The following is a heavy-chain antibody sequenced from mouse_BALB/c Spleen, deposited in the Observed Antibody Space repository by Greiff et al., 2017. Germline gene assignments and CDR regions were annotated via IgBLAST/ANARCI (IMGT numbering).Heavy chain of an antibody. CDR3: ARDWDVEAMDY. Sequence: DLVKPGASVKLSRKASGYTFTSYWINWIKQRPGQGLEWIGRIAPGSGSTYYNEMFKGKATLTVDTSSSTAYIQLSSLSSEDSAVYFCARDWDVEAMDYWGQGTSVTVSS. V-gene: IGHV1S41*01. CDR2: IAPGSGST. CDR1: GYTFTSYW. J-gene: IGHJ4*01. D-gene: IGHD4-1*01.